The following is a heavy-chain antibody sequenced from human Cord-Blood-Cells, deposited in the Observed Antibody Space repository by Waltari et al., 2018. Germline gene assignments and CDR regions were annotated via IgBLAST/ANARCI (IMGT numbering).Heavy chain of an antibody. Sequence: QVQLVQSGAEVKKPGASVKVSCKASGYTFTIYDINWVRQATGKGIGWMGWKNPNSGNTGYAQKFQGRVTMTRNTSISTAYMELSSLRSEDTAVYYCARDRNVVVPAATHHYYYGMDVWGQGTTVTVSS. CDR2: KNPNSGNT. CDR1: GYTFTIYD. V-gene: IGHV1-8*01. J-gene: IGHJ6*02. CDR3: ARDRNVVVPAATHHYYYGMDV. D-gene: IGHD2-2*01.